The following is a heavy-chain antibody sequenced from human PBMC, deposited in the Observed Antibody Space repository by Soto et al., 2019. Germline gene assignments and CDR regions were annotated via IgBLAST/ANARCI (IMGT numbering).Heavy chain of an antibody. CDR3: ARCPEITGTTYYGMDV. V-gene: IGHV3-7*03. D-gene: IGHD1-7*01. Sequence: EVQLVESGGGLVQPGGSLRLSCAASGFTFSSYWMSWVRQAPGKGLEWVANIKQDGSEKYYVDSVKGRFTISRDNAKNALYLQMNSLRAEDTAVYYCARCPEITGTTYYGMDVWGQGTTVTVSS. J-gene: IGHJ6*02. CDR2: IKQDGSEK. CDR1: GFTFSSYW.